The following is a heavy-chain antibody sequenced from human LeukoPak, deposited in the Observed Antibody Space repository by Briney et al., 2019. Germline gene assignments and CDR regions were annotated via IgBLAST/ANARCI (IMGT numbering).Heavy chain of an antibody. D-gene: IGHD3-22*01. Sequence: ASVKVSCKASGYTFTGYYMHWVGQAPGQGLEWMGWINPNSGGTNYAQKFQGRVTMTRDTSISTAYMELSRLRSDDTAVYYCALPPYYYDSSGYLTFDPWGQGTLVTVSS. J-gene: IGHJ5*02. CDR1: GYTFTGYY. CDR2: INPNSGGT. V-gene: IGHV1-2*02. CDR3: ALPPYYYDSSGYLTFDP.